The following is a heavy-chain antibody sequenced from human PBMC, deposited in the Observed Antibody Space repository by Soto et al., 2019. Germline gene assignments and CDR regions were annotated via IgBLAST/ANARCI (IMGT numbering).Heavy chain of an antibody. V-gene: IGHV3-30*18. CDR2: ISYDGSNK. CDR3: AKDRPYGSGSEGSY. Sequence: QVQLVESGGGVVQPGRSLRLSCAASGFTFSSYGMHWVRQAPGKGLEWVAVISYDGSNKYYADSVKGRFTISRDNSKNTLYLQMNSLRAEDTAVYYCAKDRPYGSGSEGSYWGQGTLVTVSS. CDR1: GFTFSSYG. D-gene: IGHD3-10*01. J-gene: IGHJ4*02.